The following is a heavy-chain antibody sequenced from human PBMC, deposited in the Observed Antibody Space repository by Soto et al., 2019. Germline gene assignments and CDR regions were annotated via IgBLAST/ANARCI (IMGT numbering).Heavy chain of an antibody. CDR1: GGTFSSYA. J-gene: IGHJ6*02. CDR2: IIPIFGTA. D-gene: IGHD2-15*01. V-gene: IGHV1-69*01. CDR3: ARAVGVVAATGYYYYYYGMDV. Sequence: QVQLVQSGAEVKKPGSSVKVSCKASGGTFSSYAISWVRQAPGQGLEWMGGIIPIFGTANYAQKFQGRVTITADESTSTAYMELSSLRSEDTAVYYCARAVGVVAATGYYYYYYGMDVWGQGTTVTVSS.